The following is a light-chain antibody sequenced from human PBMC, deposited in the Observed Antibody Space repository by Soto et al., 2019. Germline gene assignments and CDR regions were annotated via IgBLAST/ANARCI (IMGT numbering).Light chain of an antibody. CDR1: QSVTTD. J-gene: IGKJ1*01. CDR2: RAS. CDR3: QQYEKWPWT. Sequence: IGMTQSPATVSVSTGERATLPCRASQSVTTDLAWYQQKPGQAPRLFIYRASTRATGIPARFSGSGSGTEFTLTISSLQSEDFALYYCQQYEKWPWTFGQGTKV. V-gene: IGKV3-15*01.